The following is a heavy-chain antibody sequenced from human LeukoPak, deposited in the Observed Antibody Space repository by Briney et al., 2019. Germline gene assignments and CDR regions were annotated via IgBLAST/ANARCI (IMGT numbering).Heavy chain of an antibody. D-gene: IGHD6-19*01. V-gene: IGHV1-2*02. CDR1: EYTFTGYY. Sequence: ASVKVSCKASEYTFTGYYMHWLRQAPGQGLEWMGWINPNSGATDYAQKFQGRVIMTRDTSISTVYVEPTRLRSDDTAVYYCARGGYNTGWEFDYWGQGTLVTVSS. J-gene: IGHJ4*02. CDR3: ARGGYNTGWEFDY. CDR2: INPNSGAT.